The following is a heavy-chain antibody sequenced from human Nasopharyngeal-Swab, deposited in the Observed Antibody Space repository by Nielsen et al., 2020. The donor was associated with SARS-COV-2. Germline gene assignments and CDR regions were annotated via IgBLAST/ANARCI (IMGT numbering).Heavy chain of an antibody. CDR3: ARLYSGYVDY. CDR2: IYPGDSTP. Sequence: GESLKISCQGSGYCFSTYWIGWVRQMPGRGLEWMGIIYPGDSTPRYRPSFQGQVTIPADKSSTAYLQWSSLKALDTAMYFCARLYSGYVDYWSQGTLVTVSS. D-gene: IGHD1-26*01. J-gene: IGHJ4*02. V-gene: IGHV5-51*01. CDR1: GYCFSTYW.